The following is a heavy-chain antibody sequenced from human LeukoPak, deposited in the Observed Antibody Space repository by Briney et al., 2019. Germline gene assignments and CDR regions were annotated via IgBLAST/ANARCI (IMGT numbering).Heavy chain of an antibody. J-gene: IGHJ5*02. V-gene: IGHV4-30-4*08. Sequence: PSQTLSLTCTVSGGSISSGDFYWTWIRQPPGKGLEWIGYIYYSGNTYYNPSLKSRFTISVDTSKNQFSLKLSSVTAADTAVYYCAATASNWFDPWGQGTLVTVSS. D-gene: IGHD5-18*01. CDR3: AATASNWFDP. CDR1: GGSISSGDFY. CDR2: IYYSGNT.